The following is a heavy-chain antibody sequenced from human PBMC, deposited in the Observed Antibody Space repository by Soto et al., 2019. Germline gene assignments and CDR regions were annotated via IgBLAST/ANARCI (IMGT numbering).Heavy chain of an antibody. J-gene: IGHJ3*02. V-gene: IGHV3-23*01. CDR2: ISVSGDRT. CDR3: AKGRSSGYSGTYDTFDI. D-gene: IGHD3-22*01. CDR1: GFTFSSYA. Sequence: GGSLRLSCGASGFTFSSYAMIWVRQAPGKGLEWVSSISVSGDRTYYADSVKGRFTISRDNSKNTLYLQMSSLRADDTAVYYWAKGRSSGYSGTYDTFDIWGQGTMVTVSS.